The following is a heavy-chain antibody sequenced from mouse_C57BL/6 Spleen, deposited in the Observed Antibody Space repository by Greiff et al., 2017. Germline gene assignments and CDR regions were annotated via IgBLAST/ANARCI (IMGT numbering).Heavy chain of an antibody. V-gene: IGHV2-6-1*01. CDR3: ARQDGYSYYYAMDY. CDR2: IWSDGST. Sequence: VKLVESGPGLVAPSQSLSITCTVSGFSLTSYGVHWVRQPPGKGLEWLVVIWSDGSTTYNSALKSSLSISKDNSKSQVFLKMTSLQTDDTAMYYCARQDGYSYYYAMDYWGQGTSVTVSS. D-gene: IGHD2-3*01. J-gene: IGHJ4*01. CDR1: GFSLTSYG.